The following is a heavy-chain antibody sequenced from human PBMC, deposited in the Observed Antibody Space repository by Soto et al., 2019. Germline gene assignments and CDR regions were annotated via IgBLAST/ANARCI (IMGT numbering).Heavy chain of an antibody. CDR1: GFTFSSYG. CDR3: AKEWVYDTSGWSFDY. V-gene: IGHV3-30*18. J-gene: IGHJ4*02. CDR2: ISDDGSNK. Sequence: QVQLVESGGGVVQPGRSLRLSCAASGFTFSSYGMHWVRQAPGKGLEWVAVISDDGSNKYYADSLKGRFTISRDNSXHTLYLQMNSLRAEDTAVYYCAKEWVYDTSGWSFDYWGQGTLVTVSS. D-gene: IGHD3-22*01.